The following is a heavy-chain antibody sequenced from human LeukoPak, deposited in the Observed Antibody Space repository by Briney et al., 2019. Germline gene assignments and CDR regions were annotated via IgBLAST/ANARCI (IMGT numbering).Heavy chain of an antibody. J-gene: IGHJ4*02. CDR3: ARVVYSGSYSGAGFDY. D-gene: IGHD1-26*01. CDR1: GFTFSSYA. CDR2: ISYDGSNK. Sequence: GGSLRLSCAASGFTFSSYAMHWVRQAPGKGLEWVAVISYDGSNKYYADSVKGRFTISRDNSKNTLYLQMNSLRAEDTAVYYCARVVYSGSYSGAGFDYWGQGTLVTVSS. V-gene: IGHV3-30-3*01.